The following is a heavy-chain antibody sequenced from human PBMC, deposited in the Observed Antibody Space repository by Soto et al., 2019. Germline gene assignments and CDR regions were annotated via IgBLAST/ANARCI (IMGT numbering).Heavy chain of an antibody. V-gene: IGHV1-18*04. Sequence: QVQLVQSGAEVKKPGASVKVSCKASGYTFTSYGISWVRQAPGQWLEWMGWISAYNGNTNYAQKLQGRVTMTTDTSTSTAYMELRSLRSDDTAVYYCARAVTIFGVVMYFDYWGQGTLVTVSS. CDR2: ISAYNGNT. J-gene: IGHJ4*02. D-gene: IGHD3-3*01. CDR3: ARAVTIFGVVMYFDY. CDR1: GYTFTSYG.